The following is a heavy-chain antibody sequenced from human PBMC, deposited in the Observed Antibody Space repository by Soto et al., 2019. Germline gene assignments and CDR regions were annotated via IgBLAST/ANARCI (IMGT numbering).Heavy chain of an antibody. D-gene: IGHD2-8*02. CDR2: ISRDGSTK. CDR3: TGEVASGS. V-gene: IGHV3-30*03. CDR1: GFTLSSKG. J-gene: IGHJ5*02. Sequence: QVQLVESGGGVVQPGRSLRLSCAASGFTLSSKGMHWVRQAPGKGLEWVAVISRDGSTKYYADSVKGRFTISRDNSKNTLYLEMNSLRADDTAVDYCTGEVASGSWGQGTLVTVSS.